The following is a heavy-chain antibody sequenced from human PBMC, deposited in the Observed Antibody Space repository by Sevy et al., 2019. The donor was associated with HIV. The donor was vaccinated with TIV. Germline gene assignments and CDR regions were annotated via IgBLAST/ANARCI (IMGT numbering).Heavy chain of an antibody. CDR2: VYNSGTT. CDR3: ARQLSYYDSLTGSQRGYWLDT. J-gene: IGHJ5*01. D-gene: IGHD3-9*01. V-gene: IGHV4-39*01. Sequence: SETLSLTCTVSGGSISSGSQFWAWIRQSPGKGLEWIGNVYNSGTTEYNPSLKSRITISVDTSKNKFSLKLTSVTAADTAVYYCARQLSYYDSLTGSQRGYWLDTWGHGNLVTVSS. CDR1: GGSISSGSQF.